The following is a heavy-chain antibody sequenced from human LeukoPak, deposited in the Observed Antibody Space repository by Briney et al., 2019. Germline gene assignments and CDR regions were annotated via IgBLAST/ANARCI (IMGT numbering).Heavy chain of an antibody. J-gene: IGHJ6*04. D-gene: IGHD3-10*01. CDR2: ISSSSSYI. Sequence: GGSLRLSCAASGFTFSSYSMNWVRQAPGKGLQWVSSISSSSSYIYYADSVKGRFTISRDNAKNSLYLQMNSLRAEDTAVYYCARPPWGSGSFGYYYGMDVWGKGTTVTVSS. V-gene: IGHV3-21*01. CDR1: GFTFSSYS. CDR3: ARPPWGSGSFGYYYGMDV.